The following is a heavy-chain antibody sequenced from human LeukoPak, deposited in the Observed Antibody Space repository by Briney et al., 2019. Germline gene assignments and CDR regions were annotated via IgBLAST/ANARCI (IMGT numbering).Heavy chain of an antibody. CDR2: IIPIFGTA. CDR3: ARKALCSGGSCYSVDYYYYYGMDV. J-gene: IGHJ6*02. D-gene: IGHD2-15*01. V-gene: IGHV1-69*13. Sequence: SVKVSCKASGYTFTSYALSWVRQAPGQGLEWMGGIIPIFGTANYAQKFQGRVTITADESTSTAYMELSSLRSEDTAVYYCARKALCSGGSCYSVDYYYYYGMDVWGQGTTVTVSS. CDR1: GYTFTSYA.